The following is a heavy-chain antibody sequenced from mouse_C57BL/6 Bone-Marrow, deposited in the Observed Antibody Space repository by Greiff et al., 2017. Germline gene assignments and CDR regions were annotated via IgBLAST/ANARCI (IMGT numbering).Heavy chain of an antibody. Sequence: QVQLQQPGAELVKPGASVKLSCKASGYTFTSYWMHWVKQRPGRGLEWIGMIDPNSGGTKYNEKFKGKATLTVDKPSSPAYMQLSSLTSEDSAVYYCAREDYYYGSSPHWYFDVWGTGTTVTVSS. CDR2: IDPNSGGT. J-gene: IGHJ1*03. CDR1: GYTFTSYW. CDR3: AREDYYYGSSPHWYFDV. D-gene: IGHD1-1*01. V-gene: IGHV1-72*01.